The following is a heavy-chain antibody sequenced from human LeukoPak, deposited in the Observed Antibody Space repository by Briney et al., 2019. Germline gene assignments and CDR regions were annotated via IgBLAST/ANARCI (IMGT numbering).Heavy chain of an antibody. J-gene: IGHJ4*02. D-gene: IGHD2-15*01. Sequence: GGSLRLSCAASGFTFSSYGMHWVRQAPGTGLEWVAFIRYDGSNKYYADSVKGRFTISRDNSKNTLYLQMNSLRAEDTAVYYCAKDRDSLPDYWSQGTLVTVSS. CDR2: IRYDGSNK. CDR1: GFTFSSYG. V-gene: IGHV3-30*02. CDR3: AKDRDSLPDY.